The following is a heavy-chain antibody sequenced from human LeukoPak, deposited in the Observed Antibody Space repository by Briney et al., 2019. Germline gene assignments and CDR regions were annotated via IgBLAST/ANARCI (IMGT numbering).Heavy chain of an antibody. Sequence: PGGSLRLSCTASGFTFGDYAMSWFRQAPGKGLEWVGLIRSKAYGGATEYAASVKGRFTISRDDSKNTLYLQMNSLKTEDTAVYYCTTAEDTAMVYSPYYFGYWGQGTLVTVSS. V-gene: IGHV3-49*03. CDR3: TTAEDTAMVYSPYYFGY. D-gene: IGHD5-18*01. CDR1: GFTFGDYA. J-gene: IGHJ4*02. CDR2: IRSKAYGGAT.